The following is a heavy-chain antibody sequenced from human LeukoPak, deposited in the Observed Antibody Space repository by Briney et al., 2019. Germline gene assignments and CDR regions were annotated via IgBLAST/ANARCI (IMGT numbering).Heavy chain of an antibody. J-gene: IGHJ4*02. D-gene: IGHD5-18*01. CDR3: ARDHSYGSLPVDY. V-gene: IGHV3-74*01. CDR2: INSDGSST. CDR1: GFTFSSYW. Sequence: GGALRLSCAASGFTFSSYWMHWVRQAPGKGLVWVSRINSDGSSTSYADSVKGRFTISRDNAKNTLYLQMNSLRAEDTAVYYCARDHSYGSLPVDYWGQGTLVTVSS.